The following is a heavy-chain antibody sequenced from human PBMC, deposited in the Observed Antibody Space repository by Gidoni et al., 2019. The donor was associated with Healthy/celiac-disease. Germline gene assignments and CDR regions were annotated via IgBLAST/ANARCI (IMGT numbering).Heavy chain of an antibody. J-gene: IGHJ5*02. CDR1: GRTSSSYA. Sequence: VSCKASGRTSSSYAISWVRQAPGQGLEWMGGIIPIFGTANYAQKFQGRVTITADEATSTAYMELGSLRSEDTAVYYCSREYDFWSGAGHNWLDPWGQGTLVTVSS. CDR3: SREYDFWSGAGHNWLDP. D-gene: IGHD3-3*01. V-gene: IGHV1-69*01. CDR2: IIPIFGTA.